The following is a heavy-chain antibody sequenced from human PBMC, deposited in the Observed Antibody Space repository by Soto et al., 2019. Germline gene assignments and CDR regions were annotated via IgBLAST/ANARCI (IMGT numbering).Heavy chain of an antibody. CDR1: GYSFTDYH. D-gene: IGHD2-8*01. CDR3: ARGDSTDCSNGACSFFYNHDMDV. Sequence: ASVKVSCKASGYSFTDYHIHWVRQAPGQGLEWLGRINPKSGGTSTAQKFQGWVTMTTDTSISTASMGLTRLTSDDTAIYYCARGDSTDCSNGACSFFYNHDMDVWGQGTTVTVSS. V-gene: IGHV1-2*04. J-gene: IGHJ6*02. CDR2: INPKSGGT.